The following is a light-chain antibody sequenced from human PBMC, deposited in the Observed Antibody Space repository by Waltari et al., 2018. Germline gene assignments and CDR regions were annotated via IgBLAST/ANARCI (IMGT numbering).Light chain of an antibody. CDR3: HQYGTSSYT. V-gene: IGKV3-20*01. CDR1: QSVSSNY. CDR2: GAS. J-gene: IGKJ2*01. Sequence: EIVLTQSPGTLSLSPGEGATLSCRASQSVSSNYLAWYQQKLGQAPRLLIYGASSRATGIPDRFSGSGSGTDFTLTISRLEPEDFAVYYCHQYGTSSYTFGQGTKLEIK.